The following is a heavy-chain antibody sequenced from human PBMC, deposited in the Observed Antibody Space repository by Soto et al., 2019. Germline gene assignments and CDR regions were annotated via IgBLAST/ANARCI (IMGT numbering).Heavy chain of an antibody. J-gene: IGHJ4*02. CDR1: GFTFSSFA. Sequence: EVQLLESGGGLVQPGGSLRLSCAASGFTFSSFALSWVRQAPGKGLEWVSAISGSGDGTDYADSVKGRFTISRDNSKNTLYLKMNSLRAEDTAVYYCAGPGYSSQDYWGQGALVTVSS. CDR2: ISGSGDGT. V-gene: IGHV3-23*01. D-gene: IGHD5-18*01. CDR3: AGPGYSSQDY.